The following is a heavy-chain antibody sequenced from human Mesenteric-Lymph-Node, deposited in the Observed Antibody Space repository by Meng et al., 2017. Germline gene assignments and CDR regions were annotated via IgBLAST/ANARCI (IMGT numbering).Heavy chain of an antibody. Sequence: GESLKISCKGSGYTSTTYWIAWVRQMPGKGLEWMGSIDPDDSNIRYSPSFQGQVTISADKSISTAYLQWSSLKASDTAMYYCAAMVGAKNWFDPWGHGTLVTVSS. CDR1: GYTSTTYW. V-gene: IGHV5-51*01. J-gene: IGHJ5*02. CDR3: AAMVGAKNWFDP. CDR2: IDPDDSNI. D-gene: IGHD1-26*01.